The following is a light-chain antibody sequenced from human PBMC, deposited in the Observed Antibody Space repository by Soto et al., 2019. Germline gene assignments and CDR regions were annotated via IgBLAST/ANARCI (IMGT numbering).Light chain of an antibody. CDR3: CSYAGGGTWV. CDR1: GSDIGTYHL. CDR2: EGI. V-gene: IGLV2-23*01. Sequence: QSALTQPASVSGSPGQSITISCTGTGSDIGTYHLVSWYQQHPGEAPKLMIYEGIKRPSGVSTRFSGSKSGNTASLTISGLQSEDETDYFCCSYAGGGTWVFGGGTKLTVL. J-gene: IGLJ3*02.